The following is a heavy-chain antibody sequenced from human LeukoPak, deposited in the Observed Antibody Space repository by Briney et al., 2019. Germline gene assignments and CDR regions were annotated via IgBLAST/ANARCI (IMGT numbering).Heavy chain of an antibody. CDR1: GYTFTGYY. J-gene: IGHJ4*02. CDR2: INPNSGGT. CDR3: ARGSNYYDSSGYLSY. V-gene: IGHV1-2*02. D-gene: IGHD3-22*01. Sequence: ASVKVSCKASGYTFTGYYMHWVRQAPGQGLEWMGWINPNSGGTNYAQKFQGRVTMTRDTSISTAYMELSRLRSDDTAVYYCARGSNYYDSSGYLSYWGQGTLVTVSS.